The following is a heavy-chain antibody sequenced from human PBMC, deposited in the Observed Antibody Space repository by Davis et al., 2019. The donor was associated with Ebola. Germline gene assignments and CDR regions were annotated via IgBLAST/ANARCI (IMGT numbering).Heavy chain of an antibody. CDR3: ARTYGPYAFDI. CDR2: IYYSGST. Sequence: MPSETLSLTCTVSGGSISSYYWSWIRQPPGKGLEWIGYIYYSGSTNYNPSLKSRVTISVDTSKNQFSLKLSSVTTADTAVYYCARTYGPYAFDILGQGTMVTVSS. J-gene: IGHJ3*02. D-gene: IGHD4-17*01. CDR1: GGSISSYY. V-gene: IGHV4-59*12.